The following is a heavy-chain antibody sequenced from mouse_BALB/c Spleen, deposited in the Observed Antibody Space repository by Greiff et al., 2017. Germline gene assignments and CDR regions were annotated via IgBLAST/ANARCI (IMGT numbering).Heavy chain of an antibody. V-gene: IGHV14-1*02. Sequence: EVQLQQSGAELVGPGALVKLSCNASGFNIKDYYMHWVKQRPEQGLEWIGWIDPENGNTIYDPKFQGEASITDDTSANTSYLQLSSLTSEATAVYCFARPYSYPAWFAYWGQGTLVTVSA. CDR3: ARPYSYPAWFAY. CDR1: GFNIKDYY. J-gene: IGHJ3*01. CDR2: IDPENGNT. D-gene: IGHD6-5*01.